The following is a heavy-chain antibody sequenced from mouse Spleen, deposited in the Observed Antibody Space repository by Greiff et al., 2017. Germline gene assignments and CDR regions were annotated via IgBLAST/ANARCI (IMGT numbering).Heavy chain of an antibody. J-gene: IGHJ3*01. CDR2: ISSGSSTI. V-gene: IGHV5-17*02. CDR3: ARLDDGGFAY. D-gene: IGHD2-12*01. Sequence: EVHLVESGGGLVQPGGSRKLSCAASGFTFSSFGMHWVRQAPEKGLEWVAYISSGSSTIYYADTVKGRFTISRDNPKNTLFLQMTSLRSEDTAMYYCARLDDGGFAYWGQGTLVTVSA. CDR1: GFTFSSFG.